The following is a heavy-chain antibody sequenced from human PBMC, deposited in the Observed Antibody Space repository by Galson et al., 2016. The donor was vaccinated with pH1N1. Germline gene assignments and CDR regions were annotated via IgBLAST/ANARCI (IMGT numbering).Heavy chain of an antibody. CDR2: ISGNGGSP. Sequence: SLRLSCAASGFTFSTFAMIWVRQAPGKGLEWVSVISGNGGSPFYADSVKGRFTISRDNSKSTLFLQMNSLTVEDTALYYCAKGGSPQTPNDAFDVWGQGSMVTVSS. CDR1: GFTFSTFA. D-gene: IGHD3-16*01. V-gene: IGHV3-23*01. CDR3: AKGGSPQTPNDAFDV. J-gene: IGHJ3*01.